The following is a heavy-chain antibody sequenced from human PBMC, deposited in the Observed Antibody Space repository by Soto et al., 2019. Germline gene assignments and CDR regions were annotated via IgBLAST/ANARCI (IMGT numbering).Heavy chain of an antibody. CDR3: AREAFGVQASWFDP. Sequence: QIQLVQSGSEVRMPGASVKVSCKASGYIFTTYSITWVRQAPGQGLEWMGWVSASNGKTNYAQKFEDRVTMTTDTSTTTAYMELRSLRSDDMAVYYCAREAFGVQASWFDPWGQGTLVTVSS. CDR2: VSASNGKT. D-gene: IGHD3-10*01. V-gene: IGHV1-18*03. CDR1: GYIFTTYS. J-gene: IGHJ5*02.